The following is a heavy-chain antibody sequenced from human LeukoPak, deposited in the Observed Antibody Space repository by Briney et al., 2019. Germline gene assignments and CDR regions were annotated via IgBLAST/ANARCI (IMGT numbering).Heavy chain of an antibody. V-gene: IGHV3-21*01. D-gene: IGHD2-15*01. J-gene: IGHJ6*02. CDR3: ATKDIVVVVAVNYYGMDV. CDR2: ISSSSSYI. Sequence: GGSLRLSCAASGFTFSSYSMNWVRQAPGKGLEWVSSISSSSSYIYYADSVKGRFTISRDNAKNSLYLQMNSLRAEDTAVYYCATKDIVVVVAVNYYGMDVWGQGTMVTVSS. CDR1: GFTFSSYS.